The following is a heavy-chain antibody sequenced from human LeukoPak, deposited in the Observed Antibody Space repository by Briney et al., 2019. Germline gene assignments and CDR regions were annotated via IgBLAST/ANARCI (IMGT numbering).Heavy chain of an antibody. J-gene: IGHJ2*01. D-gene: IGHD6-13*01. CDR3: ARGGIAAAGTVYWYFDL. CDR2: IKEDGSAK. V-gene: IGHV3-7*01. Sequence: GGSLRLSCVASGFTFSSFWMSWVRQAPGKGLEWVANIKEDGSAKFYVDSVKGRFTISRDNAKNSLYLQMNSLRAEDTAVYYCARGGIAAAGTVYWYFDLWGRGTLVTVSS. CDR1: GFTFSSFW.